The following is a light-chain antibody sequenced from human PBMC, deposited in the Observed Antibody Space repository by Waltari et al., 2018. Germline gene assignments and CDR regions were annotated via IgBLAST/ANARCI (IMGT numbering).Light chain of an antibody. J-gene: IGKJ4*01. CDR3: QQRSNWPLT. Sequence: EIVLTQSPATLSLSPGERATLSCRASQSVSSYLAWYPQKPGQAPRLLIYDASNRATGIPARFSGSGSGTDFTLTISSLEPEDFAVYYCQQRSNWPLTFGGGTEVEIK. V-gene: IGKV3-11*01. CDR1: QSVSSY. CDR2: DAS.